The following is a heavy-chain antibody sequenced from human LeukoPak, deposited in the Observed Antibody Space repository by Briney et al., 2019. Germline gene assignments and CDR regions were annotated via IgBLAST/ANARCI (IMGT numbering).Heavy chain of an antibody. J-gene: IGHJ4*02. Sequence: SETLSLTCTVSDGSITNNDWSWVRQTPGKGLEFIGYVHYSGTTNYNPSLRSRVTISVDTSKNQFSLKLSSVTAADTAVYFCARGEDYWGRGTLVTVSS. CDR2: VHYSGTT. V-gene: IGHV4-59*08. CDR1: DGSITNND. CDR3: ARGEDY.